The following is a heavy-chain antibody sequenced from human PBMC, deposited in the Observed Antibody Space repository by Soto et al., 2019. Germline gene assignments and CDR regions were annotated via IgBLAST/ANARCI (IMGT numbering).Heavy chain of an antibody. CDR1: GFTFSSYS. CDR3: GRDYYYDRSGYSPLDY. D-gene: IGHD3-22*01. CDR2: ISGSGSYI. J-gene: IGHJ4*02. V-gene: IGHV3-21*01. Sequence: GGSLRLSCAASGFTFSSYSMNWVRQAPGKGLEWVSSISGSGSYISYADSVKGRFTISRDNAKNSLDLQMNSLRAEDTAVYYCGRDYYYDRSGYSPLDYWGQGTLVTVSS.